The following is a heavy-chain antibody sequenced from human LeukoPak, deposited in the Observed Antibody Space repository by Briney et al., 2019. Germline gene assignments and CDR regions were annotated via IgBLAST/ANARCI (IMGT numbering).Heavy chain of an antibody. CDR2: IYYSGST. CDR3: ARSYYFDY. J-gene: IGHJ4*02. Sequence: SETLSLTCTVSGGSISSYYWSWIRQPPGKGLEWIGYIYYSGSTNYNPSLKSRVTISVDTSKNQFSLKLSSVTAADTAVYYCARSYYFDYWGQGTLVTVSS. CDR1: GGSISSYY. V-gene: IGHV4-59*12.